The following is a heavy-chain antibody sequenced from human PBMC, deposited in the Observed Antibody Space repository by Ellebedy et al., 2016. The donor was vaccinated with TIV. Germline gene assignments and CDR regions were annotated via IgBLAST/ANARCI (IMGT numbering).Heavy chain of an antibody. V-gene: IGHV1-18*01. CDR1: GNTFTSYS. J-gene: IGHJ6*02. Sequence: ASVKVSCKASGNTFTSYSITWVRQAPGQGLEWMGWISAYHGDTNYAQMLQGRVTMTTDTSTTTAYMELRSLRSDDTAVYYCAREGQGMDVWGQGTTVTVSS. CDR3: AREGQGMDV. CDR2: ISAYHGDT.